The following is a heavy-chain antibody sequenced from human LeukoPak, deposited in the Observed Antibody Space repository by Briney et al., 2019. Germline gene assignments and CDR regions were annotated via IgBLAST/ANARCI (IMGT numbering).Heavy chain of an antibody. CDR2: ISTSGNT. V-gene: IGHV4-61*09. Sequence: PSQTLSLTCTVSGGSISSGSYCWSWIRQPAGKGLEWIGHISTSGNTNYNPSLKSRVTISVETSKNQFTLKLSSVTAADTAVYYCARQEIGLRSFDPWGQGTLVTVSS. D-gene: IGHD3/OR15-3a*01. J-gene: IGHJ5*02. CDR3: ARQEIGLRSFDP. CDR1: GGSISSGSYC.